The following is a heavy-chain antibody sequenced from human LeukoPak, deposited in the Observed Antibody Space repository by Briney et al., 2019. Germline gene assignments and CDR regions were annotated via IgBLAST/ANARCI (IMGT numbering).Heavy chain of an antibody. D-gene: IGHD3-22*01. CDR3: AKPIVSDYYDSSGYWGY. CDR2: ISGSGDST. Sequence: GGSLRLSCAASGFTFISYAMSWVRQAPGKGLEWVSAISGSGDSTYYSDSVKGRFTISRDNSKNTLYVQMNSLRAEDTAVYYCAKPIVSDYYDSSGYWGYWGQGTLVTVSS. J-gene: IGHJ4*02. CDR1: GFTFISYA. V-gene: IGHV3-23*01.